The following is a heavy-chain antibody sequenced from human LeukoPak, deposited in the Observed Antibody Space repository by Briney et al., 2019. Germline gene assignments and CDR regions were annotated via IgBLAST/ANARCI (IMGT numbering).Heavy chain of an antibody. CDR2: IFYSESA. V-gene: IGHV4-38-2*01. CDR1: GYSVSSGYY. D-gene: IGHD1-26*01. J-gene: IGHJ4*02. CDR3: ARNSSGNYFDY. Sequence: SETLSLTCAVSGYSVSSGYYWGWIRQPPGKGLEWIGSIFYSESAYHNPSLRSRVTISLDTSKNQFSLNLRSATAADTAVYYCARNSSGNYFDYWGQGTLVTVSS.